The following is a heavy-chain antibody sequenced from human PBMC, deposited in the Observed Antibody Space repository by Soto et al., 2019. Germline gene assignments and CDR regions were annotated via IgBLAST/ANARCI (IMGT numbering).Heavy chain of an antibody. CDR1: GDTFSSYT. Sequence: QVQLVQSGAEVKKPGSSVKVSYKASGDTFSSYTISWVRQAPGQGLEWMGRIISVLGIPNYAQKFQGRLTITADKSTNTDYMELTSLTSEDTAVYYCAREGGTSAFDIWGQGTVVTVAS. CDR2: IISVLGIP. CDR3: AREGGTSAFDI. D-gene: IGHD3-16*01. J-gene: IGHJ3*02. V-gene: IGHV1-69*08.